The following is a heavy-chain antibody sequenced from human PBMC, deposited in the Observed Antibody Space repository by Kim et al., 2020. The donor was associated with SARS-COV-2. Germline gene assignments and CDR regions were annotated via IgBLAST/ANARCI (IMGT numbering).Heavy chain of an antibody. D-gene: IGHD2-2*01. CDR3: ARWGYCSSTSCYHRPWYFDL. CDR1: GFTFSSYG. V-gene: IGHV3-33*01. J-gene: IGHJ2*01. Sequence: GGSLRLSCAASGFTFSSYGMHWVRQAPGKGLEWVAVIWYDGSNKYYADSVKGRFTISRDNSKNTLYLQMNSLRAEDTAVYYCARWGYCSSTSCYHRPWYFDLWGRGTLVTVSS. CDR2: IWYDGSNK.